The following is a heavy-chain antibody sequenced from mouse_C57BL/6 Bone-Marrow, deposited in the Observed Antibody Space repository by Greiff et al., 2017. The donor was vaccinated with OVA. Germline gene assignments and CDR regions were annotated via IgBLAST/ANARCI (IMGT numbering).Heavy chain of an antibody. CDR1: GYSITSGYY. D-gene: IGHD1-1*01. J-gene: IGHJ1*03. Sequence: EVQLKESGPGLVKPSQSLSLTCSVTGYSITSGYYWNWIRQFPGNKLEWMGYISYDGSNNYNPSLKNRISITRDTSKNQFFLKLNSVTTEDTATYYCARGGYGWYFDVWGTGTTVTVSS. V-gene: IGHV3-6*01. CDR3: ARGGYGWYFDV. CDR2: ISYDGSN.